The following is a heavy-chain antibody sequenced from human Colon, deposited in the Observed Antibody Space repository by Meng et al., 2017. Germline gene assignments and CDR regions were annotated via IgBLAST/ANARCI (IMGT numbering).Heavy chain of an antibody. V-gene: IGHV1-69*05. CDR3: ARGRRYCSGGSCSSDWFDP. CDR2: IIPIFGTA. CDR1: GGTFSSYA. Sequence: SVKVSCKASGGTFSSYAISWVRQAPGQGLEWMGGIIPIFGTANYAQKFQGRVTITTDESTSTAYMELSSLRSEDTAVYYCARGRRYCSGGSCSSDWFDPWARGPL. J-gene: IGHJ5*02. D-gene: IGHD2-15*01.